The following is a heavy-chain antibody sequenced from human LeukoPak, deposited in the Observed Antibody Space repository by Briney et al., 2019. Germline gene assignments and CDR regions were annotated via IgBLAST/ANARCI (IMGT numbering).Heavy chain of an antibody. Sequence: GGSLRLSCAASGFIFDNYGMSWVRQAPGKGLEWVSGINWNGGSTGYADSVKGRFTISRDNAKNSLYLQMNSLRAEDTALYYCARYFDWLLAPAFDYWGQGTLVTVSS. J-gene: IGHJ4*02. CDR1: GFIFDNYG. CDR2: INWNGGST. D-gene: IGHD3-9*01. V-gene: IGHV3-20*04. CDR3: ARYFDWLLAPAFDY.